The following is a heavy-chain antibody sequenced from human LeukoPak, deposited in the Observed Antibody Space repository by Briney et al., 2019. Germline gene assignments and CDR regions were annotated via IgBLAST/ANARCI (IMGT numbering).Heavy chain of an antibody. CDR1: GGSISSGGYY. D-gene: IGHD1-1*01. V-gene: IGHV4-31*03. Sequence: SETLSLTCTVSGGSISSGGYYWSWIRQHPGKGLEWIGYIYYSGSTYYNPSLKSRVTISVDTSKNQFSLKLSSVTAEDTAVYYCARESQRAFDYWGQGTLVTVSS. J-gene: IGHJ4*02. CDR3: ARESQRAFDY. CDR2: IYYSGST.